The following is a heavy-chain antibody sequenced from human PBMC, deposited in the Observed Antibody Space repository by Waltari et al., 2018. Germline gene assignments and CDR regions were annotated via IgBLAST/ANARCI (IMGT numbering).Heavy chain of an antibody. CDR3: ASGIQLSSW. CDR2: IRSDGTGT. J-gene: IGHJ4*02. D-gene: IGHD5-18*01. V-gene: IGHV3-74*01. Sequence: EVLLVESGGGLVQPGGSLRLSCAASGFNFSTYWMHWVRQAPGKGLLWVSRIRSDGTGTDYADSVKGRFTISRDNAKNTLFLQMDSLRAEDTAVYYCASGIQLSSWGGQGTLVSVSS. CDR1: GFNFSTYW.